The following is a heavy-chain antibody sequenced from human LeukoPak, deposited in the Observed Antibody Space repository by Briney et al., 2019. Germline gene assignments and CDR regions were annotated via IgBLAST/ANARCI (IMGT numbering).Heavy chain of an antibody. Sequence: ASVKVSCKASGYTFTSYGISWVRQAPGQGLEWMGWMNPNSGGTNYAQKFQGRVTMTRDTSISTAYMELSRLRSDDTAVYYCARDQWLTSWGQGTLVTVSS. J-gene: IGHJ5*02. V-gene: IGHV1-2*02. CDR2: MNPNSGGT. CDR1: GYTFTSYG. D-gene: IGHD5-12*01. CDR3: ARDQWLTS.